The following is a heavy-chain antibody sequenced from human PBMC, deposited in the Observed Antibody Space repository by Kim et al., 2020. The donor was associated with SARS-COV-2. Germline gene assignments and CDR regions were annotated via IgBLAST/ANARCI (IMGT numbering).Heavy chain of an antibody. V-gene: IGHV3-13*01. CDR1: GFTFSSYD. CDR3: ARGPLSLTAFDI. Sequence: GGSLRLSCAASGFTFSSYDMHWVRQATGKGLEWVSAIGTAGDTYYPGSVKGRFTISRENAKNSLYLQMNSLRAGDTAVYYCARGPLSLTAFDIWGQGTMVTDSS. CDR2: IGTAGDT. J-gene: IGHJ3*02.